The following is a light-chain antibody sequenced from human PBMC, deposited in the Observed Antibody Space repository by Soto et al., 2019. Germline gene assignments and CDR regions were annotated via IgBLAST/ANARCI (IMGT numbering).Light chain of an antibody. CDR1: QSVSSY. CDR3: QHYDNSPPSVT. CDR2: GAS. V-gene: IGKV3-20*01. Sequence: EIVLTLSPVTLSLSQGERATLYCRAIQSVSSYIAWYQQKPGQAPRLLIYGASRRATGIPNRFSGSGSGTDFILTISRLEPEDFAVYYCQHYDNSPPSVTFGPGTKVDIK. J-gene: IGKJ3*01.